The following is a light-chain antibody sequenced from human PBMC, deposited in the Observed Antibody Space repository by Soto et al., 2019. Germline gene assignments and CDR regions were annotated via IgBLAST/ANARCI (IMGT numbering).Light chain of an antibody. CDR2: DAS. CDR3: QQRSNWART. Sequence: EIVMTQSPATLSVSPGERAPLSCRASQSVSSDLAWYPQHPGQAPRLLIYDASNRATGIPARFSGSGSGTDFTLTISSLEPEHFAVYYCQQRSNWARTFGQGTKVDI. J-gene: IGKJ1*01. CDR1: QSVSSD. V-gene: IGKV3-11*01.